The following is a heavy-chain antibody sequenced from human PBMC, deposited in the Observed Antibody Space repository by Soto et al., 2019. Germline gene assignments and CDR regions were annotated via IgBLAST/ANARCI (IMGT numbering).Heavy chain of an antibody. J-gene: IGHJ3*02. CDR3: AKGPRWFGELSDAFDI. Sequence: PGGSLRLSCAASGFTFSSYWMHWVRQAPGKGLVWVSRINSDGSSTSYADSVKGRFTISRDNAKNTLYLQMNSLRAEDTAVYYCAKGPRWFGELSDAFDIWGQGTMVTVSS. CDR2: INSDGSST. D-gene: IGHD3-10*01. V-gene: IGHV3-74*01. CDR1: GFTFSSYW.